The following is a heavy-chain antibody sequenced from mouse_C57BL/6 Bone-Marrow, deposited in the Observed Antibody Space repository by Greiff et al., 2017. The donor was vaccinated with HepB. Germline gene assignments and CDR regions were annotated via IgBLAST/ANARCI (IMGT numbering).Heavy chain of an antibody. CDR1: GFTFSSYA. CDR3: ARVGDVGY. V-gene: IGHV5-4*01. CDR2: ISDGGSYT. J-gene: IGHJ2*01. D-gene: IGHD3-3*01. Sequence: EVQVVESGGGLVKPGGSLKLSCAASGFTFSSYAMSWVRQTPEKRLEWVATISDGGSYTYYPDNVKGRFTITRDNAKNNLYLQMSHLKSEDTAMYYCARVGDVGYWGQGTTLTVSS.